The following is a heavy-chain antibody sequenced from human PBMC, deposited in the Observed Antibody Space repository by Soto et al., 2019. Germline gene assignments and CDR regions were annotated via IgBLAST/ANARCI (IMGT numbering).Heavy chain of an antibody. CDR3: ARDRGCSGGSCYRLDY. CDR1: GFTVSNNY. Sequence: EVQLVESGGGLIQPGGSLRLSCAASGFTVSNNYMSWVRQAPGKGLEWVSVIYTGDITYHADSVKGRFTISRDNFKNTLYLQMNSLRVEDTAVYYCARDRGCSGGSCYRLDYWGQGTLVTVSS. V-gene: IGHV3-53*01. J-gene: IGHJ4*02. CDR2: IYTGDIT. D-gene: IGHD2-15*01.